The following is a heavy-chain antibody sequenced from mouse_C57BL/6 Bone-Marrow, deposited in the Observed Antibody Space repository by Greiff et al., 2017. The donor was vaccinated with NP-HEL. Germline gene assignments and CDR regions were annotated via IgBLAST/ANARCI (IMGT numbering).Heavy chain of an antibody. CDR2: IHPNSGST. V-gene: IGHV1-64*01. Sequence: QVQLKQPGAELVKPGASVKLSCKASGYTFTSYWMHWVKQRPGQGLEWIGMIHPNSGSTNYNEKFKSKATLTVDKSSSTAYMQLSSLTSEDSAVYYCARLRESPHWYFDVWGTGTTVTVSS. CDR1: GYTFTSYW. CDR3: ARLRESPHWYFDV. D-gene: IGHD1-3*01. J-gene: IGHJ1*03.